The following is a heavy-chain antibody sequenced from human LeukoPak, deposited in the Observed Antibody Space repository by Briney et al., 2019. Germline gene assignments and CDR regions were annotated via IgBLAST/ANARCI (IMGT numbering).Heavy chain of an antibody. CDR3: ARDYYGSGSYYPPPLKYYYYGMDV. CDR2: ISYDGSNK. CDR1: GFTFSSYA. D-gene: IGHD3-10*01. J-gene: IGHJ6*02. Sequence: GGSLRLSCAASGFTFSSYAMHWVRQAPGKGLEWVAVISYDGSNKYYADSVKGRFTISRDNSKSTLYLQMNSLRAEDTAVYYCARDYYGSGSYYPPPLKYYYYGMDVWGQGTTVTVSS. V-gene: IGHV3-30-3*01.